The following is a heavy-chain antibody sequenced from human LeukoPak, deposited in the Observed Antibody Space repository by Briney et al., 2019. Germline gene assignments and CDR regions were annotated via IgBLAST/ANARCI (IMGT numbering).Heavy chain of an antibody. Sequence: GGSLRLSCTAAGFTFNNYAMSRVRQAPGKGLEWVSRISDSGGKTYYADSVKGRFTISRDNSKNTLYLQMDSLRAEDTAIYYCADFGSGSYCFDYWGQGTLVTVSS. D-gene: IGHD3-10*01. CDR3: ADFGSGSYCFDY. V-gene: IGHV3-23*01. CDR1: GFTFNNYA. CDR2: ISDSGGKT. J-gene: IGHJ4*02.